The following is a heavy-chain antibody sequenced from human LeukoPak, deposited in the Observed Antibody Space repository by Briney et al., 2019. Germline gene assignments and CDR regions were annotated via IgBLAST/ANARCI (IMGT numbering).Heavy chain of an antibody. V-gene: IGHV4-4*07. CDR3: ARDFVHYYDSSGPFDY. CDR2: IYTSGST. D-gene: IGHD3-22*01. Sequence: PSETLSLTCTVSGGSISSYYWSWVRQPAGKGLEWIGRIYTSGSTNYNPSLKSRVTMSVDTSKNQFSLKLSSVTAADTAVYYCARDFVHYYDSSGPFDYWGQGTLVTVSS. CDR1: GGSISSYY. J-gene: IGHJ4*02.